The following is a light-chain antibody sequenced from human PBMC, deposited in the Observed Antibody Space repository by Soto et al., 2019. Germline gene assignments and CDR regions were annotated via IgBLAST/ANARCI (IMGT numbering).Light chain of an antibody. Sequence: EIVLTQSPGTLSLSPGERATLSCRASQSVSSSYLAWYQQKPGQAPRLLIYGASTRATDIPATFTGSGSGTEFTLTISSLQSEDIAVYYCQQYNKWPQTFGQGTKVDI. CDR1: QSVSSSY. CDR2: GAS. CDR3: QQYNKWPQT. V-gene: IGKV3-15*01. J-gene: IGKJ1*01.